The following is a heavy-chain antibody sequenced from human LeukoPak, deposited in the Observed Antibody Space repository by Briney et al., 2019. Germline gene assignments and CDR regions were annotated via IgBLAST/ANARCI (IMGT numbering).Heavy chain of an antibody. Sequence: GGSLRLSCAASGFTFSSYSMNWVRQAPGKGLEWVSSISSSSSYIYYADSVKGRFTISRDNAKNSLYLQMNSLRAEDTAVYYCARDRSHDSSGYYLTSFDYWGQGTLVTVSS. CDR2: ISSSSSYI. D-gene: IGHD3-22*01. V-gene: IGHV3-21*01. J-gene: IGHJ4*02. CDR3: ARDRSHDSSGYYLTSFDY. CDR1: GFTFSSYS.